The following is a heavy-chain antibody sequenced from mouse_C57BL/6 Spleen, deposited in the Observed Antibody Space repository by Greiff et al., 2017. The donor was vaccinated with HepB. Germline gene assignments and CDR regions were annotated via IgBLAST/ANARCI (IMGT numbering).Heavy chain of an antibody. J-gene: IGHJ4*01. D-gene: IGHD1-1*01. V-gene: IGHV1-53*01. CDR3: ARSEHYYGSSYAMDY. Sequence: QVQLKQPGTELVKPGASVKLSCKASGYTFTSYWMHWVKQRPGQGLEWIGNINPSNGGTNYNEKFKSKATLTVDKSSSTAYMQLSSLTSEDSAVYYCARSEHYYGSSYAMDYWGQGTSVTVSS. CDR2: INPSNGGT. CDR1: GYTFTSYW.